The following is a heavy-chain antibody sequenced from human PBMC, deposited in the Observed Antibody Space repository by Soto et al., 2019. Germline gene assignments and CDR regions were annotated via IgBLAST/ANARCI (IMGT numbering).Heavy chain of an antibody. D-gene: IGHD4-17*01. Sequence: QDQLVQSGAEVKKPGSSVKVSYKASGGTFSSHTFSWVRQAPGQGLEWMGRIIPALGTATYAQKFQGRVTITADESATTVYMVLNSLRSEDTAVYYCARPDFGDYWYFDLWGRGTLVTVSS. CDR2: IIPALGTA. J-gene: IGHJ2*01. CDR3: ARPDFGDYWYFDL. V-gene: IGHV1-69*08. CDR1: GGTFSSHT.